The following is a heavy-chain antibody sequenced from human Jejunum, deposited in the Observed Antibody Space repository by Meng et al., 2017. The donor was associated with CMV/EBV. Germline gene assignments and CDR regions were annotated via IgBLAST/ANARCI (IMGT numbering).Heavy chain of an antibody. CDR2: ISAGGGST. Sequence: TFSSYAMSWVRQAPGKGLEWVSAISAGGGSTHYADSVKGRFTISRDNSKNTLYLQMMSLRAEDTAVYYCANQEHGSGWYRGVFDMWGQGTMVTVSS. V-gene: IGHV3-23*01. CDR1: TFSSYA. D-gene: IGHD6-19*01. CDR3: ANQEHGSGWYRGVFDM. J-gene: IGHJ3*02.